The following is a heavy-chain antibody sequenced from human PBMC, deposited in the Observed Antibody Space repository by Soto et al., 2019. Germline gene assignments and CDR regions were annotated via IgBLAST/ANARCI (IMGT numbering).Heavy chain of an antibody. V-gene: IGHV3-15*01. CDR2: IKSKTDGGTT. Sequence: WGSRRLSCAASGFTFSNAWMSWVRQDPGKGLEWVGRIKSKTDGGTTDYAAPVKGRFTISRDDSKNTLYLQMNSLKNEDTAVYYCTTHTRGYCSGGSCYYYYGTDVWGKGTTVTGST. CDR3: TTHTRGYCSGGSCYYYYGTDV. D-gene: IGHD2-15*01. CDR1: GFTFSNAW. J-gene: IGHJ6*04.